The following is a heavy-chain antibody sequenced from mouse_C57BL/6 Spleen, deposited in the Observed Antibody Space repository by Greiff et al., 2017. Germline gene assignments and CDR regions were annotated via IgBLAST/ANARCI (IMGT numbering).Heavy chain of an antibody. Sequence: QVQLQQSGPELVKPGASVKISCKASGYAFSSSWMNWVKQRPGKGLEWIGRIYPGDGDTNYNGKFKGKATLTADKSSSTAYMQLSSLTSEDSAVFFCATGSTFYWFDYWGQGTTLTVSS. CDR3: ATGSTFYWFDY. V-gene: IGHV1-82*01. J-gene: IGHJ2*01. CDR1: GYAFSSSW. D-gene: IGHD1-1*01. CDR2: IYPGDGDT.